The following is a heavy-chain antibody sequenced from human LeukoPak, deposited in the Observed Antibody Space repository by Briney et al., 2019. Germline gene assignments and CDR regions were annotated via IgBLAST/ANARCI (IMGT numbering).Heavy chain of an antibody. D-gene: IGHD5-18*01. J-gene: IGHJ4*02. CDR3: ARVRTSGGATSRIQLWYGFDY. CDR1: GGSISSYY. Sequence: PSQTLSLTCTVSGGSISSYYWSWIRQPPGKGLEWIGYIYYSGSTNYNPSLKSRVTISVDTSKNQFSLKLSSVTAADTAVYYCARVRTSGGATSRIQLWYGFDYWGQGTLVTVSS. V-gene: IGHV4-59*01. CDR2: IYYSGST.